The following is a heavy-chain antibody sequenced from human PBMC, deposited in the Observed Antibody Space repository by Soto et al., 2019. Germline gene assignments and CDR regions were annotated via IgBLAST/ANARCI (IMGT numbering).Heavy chain of an antibody. CDR2: ISGSGGST. J-gene: IGHJ5*02. Sequence: ASVKVSWAASGFTFSSYAMSWVRQAPGKGLEWVSAISGSGGSTYYADSVKGRFTISRDNSKNTLYLQMNSLRAEDTAVYYCAKGNPDYGGNDWFDPWGQGTLVTVSS. CDR3: AKGNPDYGGNDWFDP. V-gene: IGHV3-23*01. CDR1: GFTFSSYA. D-gene: IGHD4-17*01.